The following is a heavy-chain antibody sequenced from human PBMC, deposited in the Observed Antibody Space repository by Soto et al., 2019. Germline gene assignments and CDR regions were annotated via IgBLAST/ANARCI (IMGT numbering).Heavy chain of an antibody. CDR2: ISGSGGST. CDR3: AKEAAVAGTPDYYYYYGMDV. J-gene: IGHJ6*02. CDR1: GFTFSSYA. D-gene: IGHD6-19*01. V-gene: IGHV3-23*01. Sequence: EVQLLESGGGLVQPGGSLRLSCAASGFTFSSYAMSWVRQAPGKGLEWVSAISGSGGSTYYADSVKGRFTISRDNSKNTLYLQMNSLRAAYTAVYSCAKEAAVAGTPDYYYYYGMDVWGQGTTVTVSS.